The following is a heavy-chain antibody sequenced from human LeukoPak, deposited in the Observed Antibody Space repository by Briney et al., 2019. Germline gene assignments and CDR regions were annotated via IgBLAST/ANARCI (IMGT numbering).Heavy chain of an antibody. V-gene: IGHV4-34*01. Sequence: PSETLSLTCAVYGGSFSGYYWSWIRQSPGKGLEWIGEINHSGSTNYNPSLKSRVTISVDTSKKQFSLNLSSVTAADTAVYYCARLVVVPAALYYYYYGLDVWGRGTTVTVSS. CDR3: ARLVVVPAALYYYYYGLDV. D-gene: IGHD2-2*01. CDR1: GGSFSGYY. J-gene: IGHJ6*02. CDR2: INHSGST.